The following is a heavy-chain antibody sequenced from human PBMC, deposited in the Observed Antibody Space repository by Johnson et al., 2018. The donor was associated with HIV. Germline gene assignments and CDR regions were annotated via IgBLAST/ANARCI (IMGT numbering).Heavy chain of an antibody. J-gene: IGHJ3*02. CDR2: IKQDGSEK. CDR3: ARDLFVLYVPGDAFAI. V-gene: IGHV3-7*05. Sequence: VHLVESGGGLVQPGGSLRLSCAASGFTFSSYWMSWVRQAPGKGLEWVANIKQDGSEKYFVDSVKGRFTISRDNAKNSLYLQMNSLRAEDTAVYYCARDLFVLYVPGDAFAIWGQGTMVTVSS. D-gene: IGHD3-16*01. CDR1: GFTFSSYW.